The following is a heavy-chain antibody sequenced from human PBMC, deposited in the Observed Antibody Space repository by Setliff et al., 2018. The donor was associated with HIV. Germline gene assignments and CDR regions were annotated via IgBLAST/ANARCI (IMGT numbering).Heavy chain of an antibody. D-gene: IGHD3-22*01. CDR1: GDSISSDFY. CDR3: ARQAWHYDRDGYFIDY. J-gene: IGHJ4*02. Sequence: SETLSLTCTVSGDSISSDFYWGWIRQPPGKGLEWVGTIYQNGNTYYSPSLESRVSVSMDMSRNQFSVKLNSATAADTAVYYCARQAWHYDRDGYFIDYWGQGKLVTVSS. V-gene: IGHV4-38-2*02. CDR2: IYQNGNT.